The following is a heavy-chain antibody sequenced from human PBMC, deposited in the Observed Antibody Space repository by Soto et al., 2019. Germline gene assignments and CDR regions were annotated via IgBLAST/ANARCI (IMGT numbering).Heavy chain of an antibody. V-gene: IGHV1-69*06. J-gene: IGHJ6*02. CDR3: ARTERITMVRGVYYYYGMDV. CDR2: TIPIFGTA. CDR1: GGTFSSYA. D-gene: IGHD3-10*01. Sequence: ASVKVSCKASGGTFSSYAISWVRQAPGQGLEWMGGTIPIFGTANYAQKFQGRVTITADKSTSTAYMELSSLRSEDTAVYYCARTERITMVRGVYYYYGMDVWGQGTTVTVSS.